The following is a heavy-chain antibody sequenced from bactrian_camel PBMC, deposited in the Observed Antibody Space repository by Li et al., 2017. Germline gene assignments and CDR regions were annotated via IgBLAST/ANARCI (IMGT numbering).Heavy chain of an antibody. CDR3: AAAEVGYWLGIGSNCGHFGSIY. D-gene: IGHD3*01. J-gene: IGHJ4*01. Sequence: HVQLVESGGGSVQAGGSLRLSCTASTHSSTNCGVHWLRQAPGKEREGVAAIDEDGDTSYSDSVKGRFTISKSSAKNTLYLQMNSLKPEDTAVYYCAAAEVGYWLGIGSNCGHFGSIYWGQGTQVTVS. CDR1: THSSTNCG. V-gene: IGHV3S26*01. CDR2: IDEDGDT.